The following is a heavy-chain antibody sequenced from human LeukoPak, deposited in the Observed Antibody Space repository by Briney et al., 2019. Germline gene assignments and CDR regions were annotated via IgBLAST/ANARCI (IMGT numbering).Heavy chain of an antibody. V-gene: IGHV3-33*01. CDR3: ARGDGEYSSPMDV. D-gene: IGHD3-10*01. Sequence: GGSLRLSCAASGFSFSRNAMHWVRQAPGKGLEWVALIWYDGTNKYYADSVKGRFTISRDSSKNTLCLQMNSLSAEDTAVYYCARGDGEYSSPMDVWGQGTTVTVS. CDR1: GFSFSRNA. CDR2: IWYDGTNK. J-gene: IGHJ6*02.